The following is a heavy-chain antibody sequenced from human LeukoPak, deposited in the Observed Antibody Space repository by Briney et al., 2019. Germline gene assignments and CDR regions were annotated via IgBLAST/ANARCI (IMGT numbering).Heavy chain of an antibody. J-gene: IGHJ4*02. Sequence: GGSLRLSCAGSGFIFSSYAMSWVRQAPGKGLEWVSYISSSGSTIYYADSVKGRFTISRDNAKNSLYLQMNSLRAEDTAVYYCASERLPPPDYWGQGTLVTVSS. CDR1: GFIFSSYA. D-gene: IGHD5-12*01. CDR2: ISSSGSTI. CDR3: ASERLPPPDY. V-gene: IGHV3-48*03.